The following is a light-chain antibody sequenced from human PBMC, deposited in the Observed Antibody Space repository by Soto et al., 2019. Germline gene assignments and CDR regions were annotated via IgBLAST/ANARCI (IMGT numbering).Light chain of an antibody. CDR3: QQRSNWPPT. V-gene: IGKV3-11*01. CDR2: DAS. Sequence: EIVLTQSPATLSFSPGERSTLSCRASQSVSSYLAWYQQKPGQAPRLLIYDASNRATGIPARLSGSGSGTDFTLTISSLEPEDFAVYYCQQRSNWPPTFGQGTKVDIK. J-gene: IGKJ1*01. CDR1: QSVSSY.